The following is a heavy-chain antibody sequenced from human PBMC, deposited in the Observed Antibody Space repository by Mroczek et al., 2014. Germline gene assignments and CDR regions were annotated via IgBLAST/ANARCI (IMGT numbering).Heavy chain of an antibody. V-gene: IGHV4-34*01. CDR2: INHSGST. J-gene: IGHJ4*02. CDR1: GGSFSGYY. Sequence: QVQLQQWGAGLLKPSETLSLTCAVYGGSFSGYYWSWIRQPPGKGLEWIGEINHSGSTNYNPSLKSRVTISVDTSKNQFSLKLSSVTAADTAVYYCARGCGGPVRGIGGYYCYWGQGTLVTVSS. CDR3: ARGCGGPVRGIGGYYCY. D-gene: IGHD3-3*01.